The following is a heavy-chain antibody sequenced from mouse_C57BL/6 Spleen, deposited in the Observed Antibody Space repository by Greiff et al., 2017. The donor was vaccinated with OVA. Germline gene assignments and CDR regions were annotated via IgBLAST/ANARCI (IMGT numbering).Heavy chain of an antibody. CDR3: ARGPTANYDAMDY. J-gene: IGHJ4*01. CDR1: GYSITSGYD. V-gene: IGHV3-1*01. Sequence: EVQRVESGPGMVKPSQSLSLTCTVTGYSITSGYDCHLIRHFPGNQLEWMGYISYSGSTNYNPALKSRITITHDTSKNPFFLKLNSVTTEDTATYYCARGPTANYDAMDYWGQGTSVTVSS. D-gene: IGHD1-2*01. CDR2: ISYSGST.